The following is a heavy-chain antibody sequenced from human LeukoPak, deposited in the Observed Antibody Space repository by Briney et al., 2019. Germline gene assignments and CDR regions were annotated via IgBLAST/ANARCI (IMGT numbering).Heavy chain of an antibody. CDR3: AKAYHYYDGSGYYYGHFDY. V-gene: IGHV3-23*01. Sequence: PGGSLRLSCAASGFTFSSYAMSWVRQAPGKGLEWVSAISGSGGSTYYADSVKGRFTISRDNSKNTLYLQMNSLRAEDTAVYYCAKAYHYYDGSGYYYGHFDYWGQGTLVTVSS. CDR1: GFTFSSYA. CDR2: ISGSGGST. J-gene: IGHJ4*02. D-gene: IGHD3-22*01.